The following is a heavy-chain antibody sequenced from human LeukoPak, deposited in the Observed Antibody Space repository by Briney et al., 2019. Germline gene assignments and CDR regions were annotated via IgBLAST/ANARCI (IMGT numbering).Heavy chain of an antibody. D-gene: IGHD5-18*01. CDR2: IWYDGSNK. J-gene: IGHJ4*02. Sequence: GGSLRLSCAASGFTFSSYGMHWVRQAPGKGLERVAVIWYDGSNKYYADSVKGRFTISRDNSKNTLYLQMNSLRAEDTAVYYCARERTDTAFDYWGQGTLVTVSS. V-gene: IGHV3-33*01. CDR1: GFTFSSYG. CDR3: ARERTDTAFDY.